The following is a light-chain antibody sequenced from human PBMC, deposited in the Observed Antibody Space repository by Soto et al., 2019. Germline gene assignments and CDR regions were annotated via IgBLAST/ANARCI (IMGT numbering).Light chain of an antibody. CDR2: GAS. V-gene: IGKV3-15*01. CDR1: QSVRSRY. Sequence: ETLLTQYPGTLSLSPGERATLSCRASQSVRSRYLAWYQQKPGQAPRLLIYGASTRATGIPARFSGSGSGTEFTLTISSLQSEDFAIYYCQQYNNWPPWTFGHRTKV. J-gene: IGKJ1*01. CDR3: QQYNNWPPWT.